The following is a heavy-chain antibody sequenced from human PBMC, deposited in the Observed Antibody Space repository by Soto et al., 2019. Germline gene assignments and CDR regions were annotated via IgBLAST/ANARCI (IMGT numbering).Heavy chain of an antibody. Sequence: ASVKVSCKASGYTFTSYAMHWVRQAPGQRLEWMGWINAGNGNTKYSQKFQGRVTITRDTSASTAYMELSFVTAADTAMYYCARTKCSGGSCYSWSLDYWGQGTPVTVSS. CDR2: INAGNGNT. CDR1: GYTFTSYA. V-gene: IGHV1-3*01. CDR3: ARTKCSGGSCYSWSLDY. J-gene: IGHJ4*02. D-gene: IGHD2-15*01.